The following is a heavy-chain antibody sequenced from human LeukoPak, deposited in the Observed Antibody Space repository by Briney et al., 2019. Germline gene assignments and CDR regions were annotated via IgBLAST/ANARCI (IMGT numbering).Heavy chain of an antibody. CDR2: INHSGST. Sequence: SETLSLTCAVYGGSFSGYYWSWIRQPPGKGLEWIGEINHSGSTNYNPSLKSRVTISVDTSKNQFSLKLSSVTAADTAVYYCASYGDYNWFDPGAQETLVTVSS. D-gene: IGHD4-17*01. V-gene: IGHV4-34*01. J-gene: IGHJ5*02. CDR3: ASYGDYNWFDP. CDR1: GGSFSGYY.